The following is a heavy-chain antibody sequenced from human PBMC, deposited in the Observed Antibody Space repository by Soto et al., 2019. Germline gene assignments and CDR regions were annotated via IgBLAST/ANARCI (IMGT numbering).Heavy chain of an antibody. Sequence: QPGGSLRLSCATSGLTFSNYAMSWVRQAPGGGLEWVSSMSGSSSTTYYADSVRGRFTISRDRSKNTLYLQMSSLTAADTAIYYCARGSRFDPWGQGTLVTISS. D-gene: IGHD1-26*01. V-gene: IGHV3-23*01. CDR2: MSGSSSTT. J-gene: IGHJ5*02. CDR1: GLTFSNYA. CDR3: ARGSRFDP.